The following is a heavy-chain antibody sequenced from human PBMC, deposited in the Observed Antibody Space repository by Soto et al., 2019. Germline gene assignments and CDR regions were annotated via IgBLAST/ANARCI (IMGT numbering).Heavy chain of an antibody. V-gene: IGHV4-39*01. D-gene: IGHD2-2*01. CDR3: ARPIDYCSSTSCSDY. Sequence: PSDTLSLTYTVSGGSISSSSYYWGWNLHPPGKGLEWIGSIYYSGSTYYNPSLKSRVTISVDTSKNQFSLKLSSVTAADTAVYYCARPIDYCSSTSCSDYWGQGTLVTVS. CDR2: IYYSGST. CDR1: GGSISSSSYY. J-gene: IGHJ4*02.